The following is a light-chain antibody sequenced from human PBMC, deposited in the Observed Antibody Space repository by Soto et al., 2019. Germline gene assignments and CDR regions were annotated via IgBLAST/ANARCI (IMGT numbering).Light chain of an antibody. Sequence: DIQLTQSPSFLSASVVARVTITCRASQGISSYLAWYQQKPGKAPKLLIYAASTLQSGVPSRFSGSGFGTDFTLTINSLQSEDFAVYYCQPYNNWPLTFGEGTQVEIK. J-gene: IGKJ4*01. V-gene: IGKV1-9*01. CDR3: QPYNNWPLT. CDR1: QGISSY. CDR2: AAS.